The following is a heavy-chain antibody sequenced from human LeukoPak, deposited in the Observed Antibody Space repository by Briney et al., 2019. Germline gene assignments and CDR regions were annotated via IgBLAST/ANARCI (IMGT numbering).Heavy chain of an antibody. D-gene: IGHD3-22*01. V-gene: IGHV3-23*01. CDR3: AKVRFGYYSTYYFDY. J-gene: IGHJ4*02. Sequence: GGSLRLSCAASGFTFSSYAMSWVRQAPGKGLEWVSAISGSGGNTYYADSVKGRFTISRDNSKNTLYLQMNSLRAEDTAVYYCAKVRFGYYSTYYFDYWGQGTLVTVSS. CDR1: GFTFSSYA. CDR2: ISGSGGNT.